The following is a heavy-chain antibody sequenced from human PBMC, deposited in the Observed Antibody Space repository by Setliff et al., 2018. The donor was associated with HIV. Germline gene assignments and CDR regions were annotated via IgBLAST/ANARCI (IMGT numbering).Heavy chain of an antibody. V-gene: IGHV4-61*09. CDR1: GGYISRGSYY. Sequence: ASEPLSLTCTVSGGYISRGSYYWSWIRQPAGKGLEWIGQIHTRGSTNYNPSLKSRVTIAADTSKNQFSLKLSSLTAADTAVYYCARGQPPPGPGLLRGAYSSGSLDYWVQGTPVTVSS. CDR2: IHTRGST. CDR3: ARGQPPPGPGLLRGAYSSGSLDY. D-gene: IGHD3-10*01. J-gene: IGHJ4*02.